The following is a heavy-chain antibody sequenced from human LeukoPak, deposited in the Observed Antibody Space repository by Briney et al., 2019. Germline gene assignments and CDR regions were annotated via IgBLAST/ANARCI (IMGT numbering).Heavy chain of an antibody. Sequence: SVKVSCKASGGTFSSYAISGVRQAPGQGLEGMGGSIPIIGTANYAQKFPGRVTITTDECTSTAYVELRSLRSEDTDVYYCAGDTYVDTAMVRGSAWFDPWGQGTLVTVSS. CDR2: SIPIIGTA. J-gene: IGHJ5*02. CDR1: GGTFSSYA. V-gene: IGHV1-69*05. D-gene: IGHD5-18*01. CDR3: AGDTYVDTAMVRGSAWFDP.